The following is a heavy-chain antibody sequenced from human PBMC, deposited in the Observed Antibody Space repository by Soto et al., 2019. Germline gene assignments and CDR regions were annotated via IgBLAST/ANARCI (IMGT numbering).Heavy chain of an antibody. D-gene: IGHD3-22*01. CDR1: GYTFTSYA. V-gene: IGHV1-69*13. J-gene: IGHJ3*02. Sequence: SVKVSCKASGYTFTSYAMHWVRQAPGQGLEWMGGIIPIFGTANYAQKFQGRVTITADESTSTAYMELSSLRSEDTAVYYCARGYYYDSSGYPVDAFDIWGQGTMVTVSS. CDR3: ARGYYYDSSGYPVDAFDI. CDR2: IIPIFGTA.